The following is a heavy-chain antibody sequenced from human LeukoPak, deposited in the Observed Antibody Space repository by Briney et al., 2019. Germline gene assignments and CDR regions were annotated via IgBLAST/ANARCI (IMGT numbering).Heavy chain of an antibody. CDR2: INAGNGNT. J-gene: IGHJ4*02. CDR3: ARSYSGSSAYDY. D-gene: IGHD1-26*01. CDR1: GYTFTSYA. Sequence: ASVKVSCKASGYTFTSYAMHWVRQAPGQRLEWMGWINAGNGNTKYSQEFQGRVTITRDTSASTAYMELSSLRSEDMAVYYCARSYSGSSAYDYWGQGTLVTVSS. V-gene: IGHV1-3*03.